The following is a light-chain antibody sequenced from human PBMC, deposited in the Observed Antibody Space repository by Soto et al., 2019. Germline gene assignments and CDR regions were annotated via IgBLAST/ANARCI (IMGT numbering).Light chain of an antibody. Sequence: DIQMTQSPSSLSASVGDRITITCQASQDISNYLNWFQQKQGKAPKLLIYDASNLETGVPSRFSGRGSGTDFTFSISSLQPEDIATYYCHQYDKLPFTFGPGTKLDIK. V-gene: IGKV1-33*01. CDR1: QDISNY. CDR3: HQYDKLPFT. CDR2: DAS. J-gene: IGKJ3*01.